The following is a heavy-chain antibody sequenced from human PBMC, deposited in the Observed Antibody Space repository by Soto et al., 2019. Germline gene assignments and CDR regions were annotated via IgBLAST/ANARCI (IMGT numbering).Heavy chain of an antibody. CDR2: TYYRSMWYN. V-gene: IGHV6-1*01. CDR1: GVTVSSNSAA. D-gene: IGHD1-20*01. CDR3: ARDSPAAITGTGPWGMDV. J-gene: IGHJ6*02. Sequence: SQTLSLPCAIFGVTVSSNSAALEWSLRVLWRFRLWLGSTYYRSMWYNDYSLSVKSRITINPDTSKNQFSLQLNSVTPEDTAVYYCARDSPAAITGTGPWGMDVWGQVTTV.